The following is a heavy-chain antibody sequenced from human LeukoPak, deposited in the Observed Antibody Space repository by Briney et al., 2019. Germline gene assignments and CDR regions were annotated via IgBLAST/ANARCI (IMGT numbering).Heavy chain of an antibody. V-gene: IGHV1-8*02. Sequence: GASVKVSCKASGYTFTGYYMHWVRQAPGQGLEWMGWINPNSGNTGYAQKFQGRVTMTRNTSISTAYMELSSLRSEDTAVYYCARGSASSSSWPDNWFDPWGQGTLVTVSS. D-gene: IGHD6-13*01. CDR3: ARGSASSSSWPDNWFDP. J-gene: IGHJ5*02. CDR2: INPNSGNT. CDR1: GYTFTGYY.